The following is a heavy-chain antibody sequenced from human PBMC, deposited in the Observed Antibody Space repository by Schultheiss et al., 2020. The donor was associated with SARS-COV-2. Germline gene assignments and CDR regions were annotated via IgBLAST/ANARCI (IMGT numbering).Heavy chain of an antibody. CDR1: GYSFTSYW. D-gene: IGHD3/OR15-3a*01. J-gene: IGHJ4*02. Sequence: GESLKISCKGSGYSFTSYWIGWVRQMPGKGLEWMGRIYPGDSDTRYSPSFQGQVTISADKSISTAYLQWSSLQASDSAMFYCARRGTGTHFDYWGRGTLVTVSS. CDR2: IYPGDSDT. V-gene: IGHV5-51*01. CDR3: ARRGTGTHFDY.